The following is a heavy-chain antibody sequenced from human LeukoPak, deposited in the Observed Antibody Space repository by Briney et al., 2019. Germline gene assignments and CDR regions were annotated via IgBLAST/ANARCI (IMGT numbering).Heavy chain of an antibody. D-gene: IGHD1-26*01. Sequence: PGGSLRLSCVATGFTFSISWVTWVRQAPGKGLEWVANIDKHGSGKYYVDSVKGRFAISRDYASNSVFLQMNSLRAEDTSVYYCARDPGWGYCDLWGQGTPVTVSS. CDR1: GFTFSISW. CDR2: IDKHGSGK. V-gene: IGHV3-7*01. J-gene: IGHJ4*02. CDR3: ARDPGWGYCDL.